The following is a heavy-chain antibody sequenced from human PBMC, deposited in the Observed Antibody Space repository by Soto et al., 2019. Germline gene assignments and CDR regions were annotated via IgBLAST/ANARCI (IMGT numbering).Heavy chain of an antibody. CDR2: IYSGGST. CDR3: ARDRGGRGYFDY. J-gene: IGHJ4*02. D-gene: IGHD1-26*01. CDR1: GFTVSSNY. V-gene: IGHV3-53*04. Sequence: GGSLRLSCAASGFTVSSNYMSWVRQAQGKGLEWDSVIYSGGSTYYADSVKGGFTISRHNSKNTLYLQMNSLRAEDTAVYYCARDRGGRGYFDYWGQGTLVTVSS.